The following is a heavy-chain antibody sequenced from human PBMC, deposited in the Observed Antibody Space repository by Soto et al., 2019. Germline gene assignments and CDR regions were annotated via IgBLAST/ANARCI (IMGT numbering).Heavy chain of an antibody. CDR1: GDIFSSYS. CDR2: IIPILGTA. V-gene: IGHV1-69*08. D-gene: IGHD3-10*01. CDR3: ARDLASWKVRGVMTYYFDY. Sequence: VASVKVSCKASGDIFSSYSISWVRQAPGQGLEWMGRIIPILGTANYAQKFQGRVTITADNFTSTAYMELSSLRSEDTAVYYCARDLASWKVRGVMTYYFDYWGQGTQVTVSS. J-gene: IGHJ4*02.